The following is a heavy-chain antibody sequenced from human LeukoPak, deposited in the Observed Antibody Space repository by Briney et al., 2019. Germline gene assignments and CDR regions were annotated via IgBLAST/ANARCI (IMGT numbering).Heavy chain of an antibody. CDR3: AKGSNYYGSGSYCVDY. CDR2: ISGSGGST. J-gene: IGHJ4*02. V-gene: IGHV3-23*01. Sequence: GGSLRLSCIASGFPFHKYTMSWVRQAPGKGLEWVSAISGSGGSTYYADSVKGRFTISRDNSKNTLYLQMNSLRAEDTAVYYCAKGSNYYGSGSYCVDYWGQGTLVTVSS. CDR1: GFPFHKYT. D-gene: IGHD3-10*01.